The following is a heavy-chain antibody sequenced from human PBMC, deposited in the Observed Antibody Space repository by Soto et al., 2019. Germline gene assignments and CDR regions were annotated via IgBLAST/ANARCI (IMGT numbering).Heavy chain of an antibody. CDR3: VRAAGFSGNDYVYYYGMDV. CDR1: GFTFSSYG. V-gene: IGHV3-33*01. Sequence: QVQLVESGGGVVQPGRSLRLSCAASGFTFSSYGMHWVRQAPGKGLEWVALVWHDGGNKYYADSVKGRFTISRDNSENALYLQMNRLRDEDTAVYYCVRAAGFSGNDYVYYYGMDVWGQGTTVSVSS. J-gene: IGHJ6*02. D-gene: IGHD5-12*01. CDR2: VWHDGGNK.